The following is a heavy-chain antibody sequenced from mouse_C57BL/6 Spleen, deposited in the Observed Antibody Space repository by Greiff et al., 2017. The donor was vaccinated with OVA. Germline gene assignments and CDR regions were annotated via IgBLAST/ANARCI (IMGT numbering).Heavy chain of an antibody. CDR2: ICDGGSYT. J-gene: IGHJ4*01. CDR1: GFTFSSYA. D-gene: IGHD1-1*01. Sequence: DVMLVESGGGLVKPGGSLKLSCAASGFTFSSYAMSWVRQTPEKRLEWVATICDGGSYTYYPDNVKGRFTISRDNAKNNLYLQMSHLKSEDTAMYYCARDWTVVATDAMDYWGQGTSVTVSS. CDR3: ARDWTVVATDAMDY. V-gene: IGHV5-4*01.